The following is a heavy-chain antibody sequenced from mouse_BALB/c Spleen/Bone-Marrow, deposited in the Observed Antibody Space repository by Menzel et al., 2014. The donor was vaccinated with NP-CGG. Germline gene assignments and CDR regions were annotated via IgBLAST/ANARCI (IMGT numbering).Heavy chain of an antibody. V-gene: IGHV5-6-3*01. D-gene: IGHD2-4*01. CDR2: INSNGGSN. J-gene: IGHJ3*01. Sequence: EVQGVASGGGLVQPGGSMKLSCAASGFTFRSYGMSWVRQNPDTRLELVATINSNGGSNYYQGSVKGRFNISRDNATNALYLQMSSLKSEDTAMYYCARDMITTRGFAYWGQGTLVTVSA. CDR1: GFTFRSYG. CDR3: ARDMITTRGFAY.